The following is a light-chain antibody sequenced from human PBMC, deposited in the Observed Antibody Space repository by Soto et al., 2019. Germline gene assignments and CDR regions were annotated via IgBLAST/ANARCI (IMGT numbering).Light chain of an antibody. CDR1: QSLLDSDGDTY. V-gene: IGKV2-24*01. J-gene: IGKJ2*01. CDR2: KTS. Sequence: DIVMTQTPLSSPVTLGQPASISCRSSQSLLDSDGDTYLSWLQQRPGQPPRLLIYKTSSRFSGVPDRFSGRGAGTDFTLKISRVEGEDVGVYYCMQATQFPHTLGQGTKLE. CDR3: MQATQFPHT.